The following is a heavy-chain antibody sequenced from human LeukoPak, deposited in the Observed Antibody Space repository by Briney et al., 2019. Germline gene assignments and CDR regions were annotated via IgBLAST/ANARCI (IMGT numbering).Heavy chain of an antibody. D-gene: IGHD2-15*01. CDR1: GFTFSSYW. V-gene: IGHV3-74*01. J-gene: IGHJ4*02. CDR2: INPDGSST. CDR3: ARAGYYRFDY. Sequence: GGSLRLSCAASGFTFSSYWLHWVRQAPGKGLVWVSRINPDGSSTSCADSAKGQFTISRDNAKNTLYLQLNSLRADDTAVYYCARAGYYRFDYWGQGTVVTVSS.